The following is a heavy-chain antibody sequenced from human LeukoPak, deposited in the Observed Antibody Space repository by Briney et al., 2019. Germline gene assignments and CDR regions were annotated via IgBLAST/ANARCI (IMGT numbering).Heavy chain of an antibody. CDR2: FYHSGST. CDR3: ARSLGLGRFDL. Sequence: SETLSLTCAVSGDSITRYYWSWLRQPPGKGLEWIGYFYHSGSTDSNPSLKSRVIIALDTSKRQFSLKLTSVAAADTAVYFCARSLGLGRFDLWGRSTLVTVSS. CDR1: GDSITRYY. J-gene: IGHJ2*01. D-gene: IGHD1-26*01. V-gene: IGHV4-59*01.